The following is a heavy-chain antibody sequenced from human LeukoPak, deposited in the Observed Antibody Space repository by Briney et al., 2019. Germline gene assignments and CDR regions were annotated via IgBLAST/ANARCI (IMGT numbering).Heavy chain of an antibody. J-gene: IGHJ4*02. Sequence: GRSLRLSCAASGFTFDDYAMHWVRQAPGKGLVWVSRINSDGSSTSYADSVKGRFTISRDNAKNTLYLQMNSLRAEDTAVYYCAREGCDSSGYSIWGQGTLVTVSS. D-gene: IGHD3-22*01. V-gene: IGHV3-74*01. CDR1: GFTFDDYA. CDR3: AREGCDSSGYSI. CDR2: INSDGSST.